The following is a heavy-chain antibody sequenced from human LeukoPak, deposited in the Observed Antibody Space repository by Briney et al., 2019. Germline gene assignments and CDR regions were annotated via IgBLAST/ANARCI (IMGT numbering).Heavy chain of an antibody. V-gene: IGHV4-39*07. CDR2: IYYSGST. D-gene: IGHD5-24*01. CDR1: GGSISISYY. Sequence: SETLSLTCTVSGGSISISYYWGWIRQPPGKGLEWIGSIYYSGSTNYNPSLKSRVTISVDTSKNQFSLKLSSVTAADTAVYYCARVGRGRWLQSPRFQLDYWGQGTLVTVSS. J-gene: IGHJ4*02. CDR3: ARVGRGRWLQSPRFQLDY.